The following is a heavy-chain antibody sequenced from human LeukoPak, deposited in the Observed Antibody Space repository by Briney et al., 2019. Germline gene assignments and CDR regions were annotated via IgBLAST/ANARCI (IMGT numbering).Heavy chain of an antibody. CDR1: AGSISSYY. Sequence: SETLSLTCTVSAGSISSYYWSWIRQPPGKGLEWIGYIYYSGSTNYNPSLKSRVTISVDTSKNQFSLKLSSVTAADTAVYYCARAAGIQFDYWGQGTLVTVSS. CDR3: ARAAGIQFDY. CDR2: IYYSGST. V-gene: IGHV4-59*01. D-gene: IGHD1-14*01. J-gene: IGHJ4*02.